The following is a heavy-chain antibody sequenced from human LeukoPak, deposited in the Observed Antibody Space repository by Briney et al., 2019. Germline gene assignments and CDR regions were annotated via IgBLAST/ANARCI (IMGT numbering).Heavy chain of an antibody. Sequence: PGGSLRLSCAASGFTFSSYAMSWVRQAPGKGLQYVSVISDKGVSTSYADSVKGRFTITRDNSKNTVYLQMSSLRAEDTAVYYCVGDGRDGYNKYFHHWGQGTLVTVSS. J-gene: IGHJ1*01. CDR1: GFTFSSYA. CDR3: VGDGRDGYNKYFHH. D-gene: IGHD5-24*01. CDR2: ISDKGVST. V-gene: IGHV3-64D*06.